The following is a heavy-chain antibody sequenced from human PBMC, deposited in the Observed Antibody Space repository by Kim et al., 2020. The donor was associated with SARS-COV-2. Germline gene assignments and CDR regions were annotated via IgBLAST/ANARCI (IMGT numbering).Heavy chain of an antibody. J-gene: IGHJ5*02. CDR2: ISAYNGNT. D-gene: IGHD1-26*01. V-gene: IGHV1-18*01. CDR3: ARDASGSYRWGWFDP. Sequence: ASVKVSCKASGYTFTSYGISWVRQAPGQGLEWMGWISAYNGNTNYAQKLQGRVTMTTDTSTSTAYMELRSLRSDDTAVYYCARDASGSYRWGWFDPWGQGTLVTVSS. CDR1: GYTFTSYG.